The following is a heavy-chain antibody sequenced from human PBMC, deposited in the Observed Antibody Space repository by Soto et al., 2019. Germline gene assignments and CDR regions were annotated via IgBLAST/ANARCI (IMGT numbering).Heavy chain of an antibody. J-gene: IGHJ6*02. D-gene: IGHD5-18*01. CDR1: GFIFSTTD. V-gene: IGHV3-23*01. Sequence: GGSLRLSCEASGFIFSTTDMIWVRQAPGKGLEWVSTIYGDGRTTYYADSVRGRFSISRDNSKNTLYLQMNSLRAEDTAVYYCALLDTAISYYYYGMDVWGQGTTVTVSS. CDR2: IYGDGRTT. CDR3: ALLDTAISYYYYGMDV.